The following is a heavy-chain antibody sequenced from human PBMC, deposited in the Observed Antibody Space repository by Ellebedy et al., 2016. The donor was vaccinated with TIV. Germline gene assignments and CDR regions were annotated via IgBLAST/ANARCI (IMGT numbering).Heavy chain of an antibody. Sequence: GESLKISCAASGFTFSNYWMNWVRQAPGKGLEWVSVLYKDGKSNYTDSVNGRFTVSRDNSKNTLYLQMDSLRAEDTAVYYCARDPGGGGDYGDNWFDPWGRGTVVTVSS. CDR1: GFTFSNYW. V-gene: IGHV3-66*01. CDR2: LYKDGKS. D-gene: IGHD4-17*01. J-gene: IGHJ5*02. CDR3: ARDPGGGGDYGDNWFDP.